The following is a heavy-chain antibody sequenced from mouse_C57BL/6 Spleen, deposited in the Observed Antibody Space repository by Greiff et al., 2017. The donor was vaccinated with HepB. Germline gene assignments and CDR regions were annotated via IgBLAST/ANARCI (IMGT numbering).Heavy chain of an antibody. CDR1: GYTFTSYW. CDR2: IHPSDSDT. CDR3: AFNYYGSSYGYWYFDV. V-gene: IGHV1-74*01. D-gene: IGHD1-1*01. J-gene: IGHJ1*03. Sequence: VQLQQPGAELVKPGASVKVSCKASGYTFTSYWMHWVKQRPGQGLEWIGRIHPSDSDTNYNQKFKGKATLTVDKSSSTAYMQLSSLTSEDSAVYYCAFNYYGSSYGYWYFDVWGTGTTVTVSS.